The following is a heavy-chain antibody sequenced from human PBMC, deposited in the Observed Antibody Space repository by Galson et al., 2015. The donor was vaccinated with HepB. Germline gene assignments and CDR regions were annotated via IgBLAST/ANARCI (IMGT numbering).Heavy chain of an antibody. CDR3: ARDLGRIVVVVAATHDYYYGMDV. CDR1: GFTFSSYA. D-gene: IGHD2-15*01. J-gene: IGHJ6*02. Sequence: SLRLSCAASGFTFSSYAIHWVRQAPGKGLEWVAVISYDGSNKYYADSVKGRFTISRDNSKNTLYLQMNSLRAGDTAVYYCARDLGRIVVVVAATHDYYYGMDVWGQGTTVTVSS. V-gene: IGHV3-30-3*01. CDR2: ISYDGSNK.